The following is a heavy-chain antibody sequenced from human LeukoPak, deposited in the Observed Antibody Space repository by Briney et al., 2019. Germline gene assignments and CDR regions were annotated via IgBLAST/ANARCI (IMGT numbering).Heavy chain of an antibody. CDR1: GYTFTSYG. V-gene: IGHV1-18*01. CDR3: ARERVYARRGYFDY. D-gene: IGHD2-8*01. J-gene: IGHJ4*02. CDR2: ISAYNGNT. Sequence: GASVKVSCKASGYTFTSYGISWVRQAPGQGLEWMGWISAYNGNTNYAQKPQGRVTMTTDTSTSTAYMGLRSLRSDDTAVYYCARERVYARRGYFDYWGQGTLVTVSS.